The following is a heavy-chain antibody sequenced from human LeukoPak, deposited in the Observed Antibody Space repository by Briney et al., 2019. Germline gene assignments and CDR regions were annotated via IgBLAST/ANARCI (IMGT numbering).Heavy chain of an antibody. D-gene: IGHD1-26*01. J-gene: IGHJ5*02. V-gene: IGHV1-2*02. Sequence: GASMKVSCKTSGFTFTGHYMHWLRQAPGQGLEWMGWINANTGVTHYAVKFQGRVTITRDTSISTVYMDLSSLQSDDTAVYYCTREVRSAWASFDPWGQGTLVIVSS. CDR3: TREVRSAWASFDP. CDR2: INANTGVT. CDR1: GFTFTGHY.